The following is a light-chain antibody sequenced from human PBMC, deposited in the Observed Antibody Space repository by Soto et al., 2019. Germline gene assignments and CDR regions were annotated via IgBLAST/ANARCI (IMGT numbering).Light chain of an antibody. CDR2: KAS. CDR1: QSMSRW. V-gene: IGKV1-5*03. Sequence: DIQMTQSPSTLSASVGDRVTITCRASQSMSRWLAWYQQKPGKAPNLLIYKASTLQSGVPSRFSGGGSGTEFTLTISSLQPDDCGTYYCQQYNDRWTFGQGTKVEIK. J-gene: IGKJ1*01. CDR3: QQYNDRWT.